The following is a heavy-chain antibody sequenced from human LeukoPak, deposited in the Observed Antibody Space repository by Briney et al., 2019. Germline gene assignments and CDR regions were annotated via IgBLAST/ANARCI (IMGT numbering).Heavy chain of an antibody. CDR2: ISSSSSYI. D-gene: IGHD6-13*01. Sequence: NTGGSLRLSCAASGFTFSSYAMSWVRQAPGKGLEWVSSISSSSSYIYYADSVKGRFTISRDNAKNSLYLQMNSLRAEDTAVYYCASGEVAAAGPIQDYYYGMDVWGQGTTVTVSS. CDR1: GFTFSSYA. CDR3: ASGEVAAAGPIQDYYYGMDV. J-gene: IGHJ6*02. V-gene: IGHV3-21*01.